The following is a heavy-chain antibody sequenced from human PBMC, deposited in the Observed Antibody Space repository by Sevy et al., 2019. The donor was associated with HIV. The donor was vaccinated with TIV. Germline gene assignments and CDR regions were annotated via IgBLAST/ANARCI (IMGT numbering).Heavy chain of an antibody. D-gene: IGHD2-15*01. V-gene: IGHV3-23*01. J-gene: IGHJ1*01. CDR3: AKDGSLGRVGYCSGGSCVPGFRNEYFQH. CDR1: GFTFSSYA. CDR2: ISGSGGST. Sequence: GGSLRLSCAASGFTFSSYAMSWVRQAPGKGLEWVSAISGSGGSTYYADSVKGRFTISRDNSKNTLYLQMNSLRAEDTVVYYCAKDGSLGRVGYCSGGSCVPGFRNEYFQHWGQGTLVTVSS.